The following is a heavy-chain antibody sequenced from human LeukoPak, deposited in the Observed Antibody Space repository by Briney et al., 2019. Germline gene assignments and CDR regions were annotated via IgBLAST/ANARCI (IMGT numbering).Heavy chain of an antibody. CDR3: AKELDVVVVAATQVYYYGMDV. V-gene: IGHV3-23*01. Sequence: GGSLRLSCAASGFTFSSYAMSWVRQAPGKGLERXXXISGSGGSTYYADSVKGRFTISRDNSKNTLYLQMNSLRAEDTAVYYCAKELDVVVVAATQVYYYGMDVWGQGTTVTVSS. CDR2: ISGSGGST. J-gene: IGHJ6*02. D-gene: IGHD2-15*01. CDR1: GFTFSSYA.